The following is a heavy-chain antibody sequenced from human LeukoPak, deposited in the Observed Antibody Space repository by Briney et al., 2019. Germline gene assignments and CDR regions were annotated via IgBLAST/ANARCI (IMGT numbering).Heavy chain of an antibody. CDR3: ARDTFEPGLIDF. CDR1: GFTFSDFH. D-gene: IGHD3-10*01. V-gene: IGHV3-11*04. Sequence: GGSLRLSCTASGFTFSDFHMSWIRQAPGKGLEWVSHISGSGYAIHHPGSVKGRFTISRDDARNTLYLQMNSLRAEDTAVYYCARDTFEPGLIDFWGQGILVSVSS. CDR2: ISGSGYAI. J-gene: IGHJ4*02.